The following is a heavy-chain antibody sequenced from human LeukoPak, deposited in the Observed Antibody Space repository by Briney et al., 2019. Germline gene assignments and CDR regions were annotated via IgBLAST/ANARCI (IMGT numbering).Heavy chain of an antibody. Sequence: ASVKVSCKASGYTFIDYYIHWVRQAPGQGLEWMGWINPNSGATDYAQNFQGRVTLTRDTSISTAYMELSRLRSDDTAVYYCARDVSGSWFDPWGQGALVTVSS. D-gene: IGHD3-10*01. CDR1: GYTFIDYY. CDR2: INPNSGAT. CDR3: ARDVSGSWFDP. V-gene: IGHV1-2*02. J-gene: IGHJ5*02.